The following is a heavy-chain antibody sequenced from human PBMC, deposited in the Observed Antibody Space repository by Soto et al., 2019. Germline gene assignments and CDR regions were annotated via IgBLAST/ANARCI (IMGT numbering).Heavy chain of an antibody. Sequence: PSETLSLTCTVSGGSITSYYWSWIRQPAGKGLEWIGRIYTSGSTNYNPSLKSRVTMSVDTSKNQFSLKLSSVTAADTAVYYCARDNSGYYDSPFDYWGQGTLVTVSS. J-gene: IGHJ4*02. CDR3: ARDNSGYYDSPFDY. D-gene: IGHD3-22*01. CDR2: IYTSGST. CDR1: GGSITSYY. V-gene: IGHV4-4*07.